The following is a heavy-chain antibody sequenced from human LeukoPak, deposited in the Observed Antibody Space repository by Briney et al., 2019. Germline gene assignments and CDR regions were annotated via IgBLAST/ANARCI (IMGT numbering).Heavy chain of an antibody. Sequence: HPGGSLRLPCAASGFTFSTYWMSWVRQAPGKGLEWVANIKQDGSEKYYVDSVKGRFTISRDNAKNSLYLQMNSLRAEDTAVYYCARDRHYYGMDVWGQGTTVTVSS. CDR3: ARDRHYYGMDV. CDR2: IKQDGSEK. CDR1: GFTFSTYW. V-gene: IGHV3-7*01. J-gene: IGHJ6*02.